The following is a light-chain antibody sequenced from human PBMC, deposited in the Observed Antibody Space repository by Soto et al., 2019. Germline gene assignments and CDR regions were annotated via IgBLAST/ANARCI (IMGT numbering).Light chain of an antibody. CDR3: QQFGRSVT. CDR2: RTS. J-gene: IGKJ5*01. CDR1: QSVSSTY. V-gene: IGKV3-20*01. Sequence: EIVLTQSPGPLSLSPGERATLSCRASQSVSSTYLAWYQQKPGQAPRLLIYRTSTRATGIPDRFSGSGSGTDFTLTISRLEPEDFAVYYCQQFGRSVTFGQGTRLEI.